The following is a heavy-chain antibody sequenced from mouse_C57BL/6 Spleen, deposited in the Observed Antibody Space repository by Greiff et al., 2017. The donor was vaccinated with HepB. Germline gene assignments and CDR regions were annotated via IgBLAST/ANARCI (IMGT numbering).Heavy chain of an antibody. J-gene: IGHJ4*01. CDR2: IWTGGGT. Sequence: VKLVESGPGLVAPSQSLSITCTVSGFSLTSYAISWVRQPPGKGLEWLGVIWTGGGTNYNSALKSRLSISKDNSKSQVFLKMNSLQTDDTARYYCARNDGNSYYAMDYWGQGTSVTVSS. CDR3: ARNDGNSYYAMDY. CDR1: GFSLTSYA. D-gene: IGHD2-1*01. V-gene: IGHV2-9-1*01.